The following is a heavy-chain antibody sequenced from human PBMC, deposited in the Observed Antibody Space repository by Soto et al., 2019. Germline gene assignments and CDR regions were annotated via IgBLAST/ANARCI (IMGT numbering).Heavy chain of an antibody. D-gene: IGHD6-13*01. CDR2: IIHIFGTA. Sequence: SVKVSCKASGGTFSSYAISWVRQPPGQGLEWMGGIIHIFGTANYAQNIQGRVTITADESTSTAYMELSSLRSEDTAVYYCARYLLFVAAGNYYYYYYGMDVWGQGTTVTVSS. J-gene: IGHJ6*02. CDR1: GGTFSSYA. V-gene: IGHV1-69*13. CDR3: ARYLLFVAAGNYYYYYYGMDV.